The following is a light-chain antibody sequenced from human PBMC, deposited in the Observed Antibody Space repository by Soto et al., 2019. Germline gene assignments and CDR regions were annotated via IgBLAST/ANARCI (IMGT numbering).Light chain of an antibody. V-gene: IGKV3-15*01. Sequence: EMGRTQSQATLPVSPGERATLSCRASQSVSSTLSWYQQNPGQAPRLLIYGASTRATGFPARFSGSGSGTELTLTISSLQSEDFAVYYCQHYNNWPPWTFGQGTKVEIK. CDR3: QHYNNWPPWT. J-gene: IGKJ1*01. CDR2: GAS. CDR1: QSVSST.